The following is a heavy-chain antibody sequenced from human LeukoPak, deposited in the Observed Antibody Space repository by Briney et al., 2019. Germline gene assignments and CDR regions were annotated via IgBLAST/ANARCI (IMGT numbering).Heavy chain of an antibody. D-gene: IGHD1-1*01. V-gene: IGHV3-33*06. J-gene: IGHJ4*02. CDR2: ILFDGSNK. CDR3: TKDKGGITYVFDY. CDR1: GFTFSTYG. Sequence: GRSLRLSCAASGFTFSTYGRHWVRQAPGKGLEWVAVILFDGSNKYYADSVKGRFTISRDNSKNTLYLQMNSPRAEDTAVYYCTKDKGGITYVFDYWGQGTLVTVSS.